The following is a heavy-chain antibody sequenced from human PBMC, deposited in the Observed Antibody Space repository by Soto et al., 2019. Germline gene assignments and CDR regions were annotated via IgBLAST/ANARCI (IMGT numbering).Heavy chain of an antibody. CDR1: GGSLSGYY. D-gene: IGHD5-12*01. CDR3: VRGQEGVVATH. V-gene: IGHV4-34*01. Sequence: QVQLQQWGAGLLKPSETLSLTCVVYGGSLSGYYWSWIRQPPGKGLEWIGEIKDGGLTNYSPSLKSRATISVDRPKNQFSLKLHSVTAADTAVYYCVRGQEGVVATHWDQGALVTVSS. CDR2: IKDGGLT. J-gene: IGHJ4*02.